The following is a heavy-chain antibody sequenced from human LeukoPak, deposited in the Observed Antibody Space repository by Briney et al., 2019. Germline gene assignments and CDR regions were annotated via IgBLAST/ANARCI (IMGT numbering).Heavy chain of an antibody. V-gene: IGHV3-21*04. CDR2: ISSSSSYI. Sequence: GGSLRLSCAASGFTFSSYSMNWVRQAPGKGLEWVSSISSSSSYIYYANSVKGRFTISRDNSKNTVYLQLNSLRAEDTAVYYCARRMIRDYFFLDVWGKGTTVTVSS. CDR1: GFTFSSYS. D-gene: IGHD3-22*01. CDR3: ARRMIRDYFFLDV. J-gene: IGHJ6*03.